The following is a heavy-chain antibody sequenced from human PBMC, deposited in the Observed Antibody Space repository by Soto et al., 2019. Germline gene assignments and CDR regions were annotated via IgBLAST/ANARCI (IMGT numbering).Heavy chain of an antibody. CDR1: GFSFSSYG. CDR2: ISYDGTDE. Sequence: QVQLVESGGGVVQPGRSLRLSCAASGFSFSSYGMHWVRQAPGKGLEWVAMISYDGTDEYYADSVKGRFTISRDNSKNAVYLQMNSLRAEATAVYYCEKQESDWNDHFAYWGQGTLVTVSS. CDR3: EKQESDWNDHFAY. V-gene: IGHV3-30*18. D-gene: IGHD1-1*01. J-gene: IGHJ4*02.